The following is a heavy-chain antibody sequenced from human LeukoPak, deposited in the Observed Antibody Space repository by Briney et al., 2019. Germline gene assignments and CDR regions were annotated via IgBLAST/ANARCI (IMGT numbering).Heavy chain of an antibody. CDR1: GFTFDDYA. Sequence: GGSLRLSCAVSGFTFDDYAMHWVRQAPGKGLEWVSLISGDGATTYYADSVKGRFTISRDNAKNSLYLQMNSLRAEDTAVYYCARNLIAVAGYFDYWGQGTLVTVSS. V-gene: IGHV3-43*02. J-gene: IGHJ4*02. CDR3: ARNLIAVAGYFDY. CDR2: ISGDGATT. D-gene: IGHD6-19*01.